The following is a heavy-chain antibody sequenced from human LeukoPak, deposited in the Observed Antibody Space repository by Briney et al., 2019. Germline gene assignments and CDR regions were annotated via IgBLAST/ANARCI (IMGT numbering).Heavy chain of an antibody. J-gene: IGHJ4*02. CDR1: GFTFSSYW. Sequence: PGGCLRLSCAASGFTFSSYWMSWVRQAPGKGLEWVANINQTGSETYYVDSVKGRFTISRDNAKNSLLLQMNSLRAEDSAVYYCARSGSYFSKWGQGTLVAVSS. CDR2: INQTGSET. D-gene: IGHD1-26*01. CDR3: ARSGSYFSK. V-gene: IGHV3-7*02.